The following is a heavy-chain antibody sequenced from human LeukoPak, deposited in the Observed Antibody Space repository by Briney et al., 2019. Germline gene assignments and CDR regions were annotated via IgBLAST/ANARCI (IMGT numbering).Heavy chain of an antibody. J-gene: IGHJ4*02. CDR2: ISYDGSNK. D-gene: IGHD2-15*01. CDR1: GFTFSSYA. V-gene: IGHV3-30*04. Sequence: GRSLRLSCAASGFTFSSYAMHWVRQAPGKGLEWVAVISYDGSNKYYADSVKGRFTISRDNSKNTLYLQMNSLRADDAAVYYCARDICSGIGCYPRAPFDYWGQGTLVTVSS. CDR3: ARDICSGIGCYPRAPFDY.